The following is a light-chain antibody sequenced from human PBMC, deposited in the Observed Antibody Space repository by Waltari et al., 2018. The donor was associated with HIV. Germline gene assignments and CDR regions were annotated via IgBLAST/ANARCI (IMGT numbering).Light chain of an antibody. CDR3: SSYTATSPLFV. Sequence: QSVLTQPASVSGSPGQSITIPCTATSGYIGGYNYVARHQQHPGNAPKVMIYNVDNRPSGVSNRFSGSKSGNTASLTISGLQTEDEADYYCSSYTATSPLFVFGTGTKVTVL. CDR1: SGYIGGYNY. CDR2: NVD. J-gene: IGLJ1*01. V-gene: IGLV2-14*03.